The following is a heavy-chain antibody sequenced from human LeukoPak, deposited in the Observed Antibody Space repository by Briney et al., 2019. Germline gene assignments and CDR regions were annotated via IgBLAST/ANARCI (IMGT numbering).Heavy chain of an antibody. D-gene: IGHD3-10*01. V-gene: IGHV3-23*01. J-gene: IGHJ4*02. CDR2: ISGSGGST. CDR1: GFTFSSYA. CDR3: AKSVLLWFGELRDFYYFDY. Sequence: GVSLRLSCAASGFTFSSYATSWVRQAPRKGLEWVSAISGSGGSTYYADSVKGRFTISRDNSKNTLYLQMNSLRAEDTAVYYCAKSVLLWFGELRDFYYFDYWGQGTLVTVSS.